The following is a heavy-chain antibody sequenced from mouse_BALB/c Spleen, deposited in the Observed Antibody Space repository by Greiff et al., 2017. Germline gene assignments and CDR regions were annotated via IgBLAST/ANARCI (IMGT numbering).Heavy chain of an antibody. Sequence: EVQGVESGGGLVQPGGSRKLSCAASGFTFSSFGMHWVRQAPEKGLEWVAYISSGSSTIYYAATVKGRFTISRDNPKNTLFLQMTSLRSEDTAMYYCARYGYYGSRGYFDVWGAGTTVTVSS. CDR3: ARYGYYGSRGYFDV. CDR1: GFTFSSFG. CDR2: ISSGSSTI. D-gene: IGHD1-1*01. V-gene: IGHV5-17*02. J-gene: IGHJ1*01.